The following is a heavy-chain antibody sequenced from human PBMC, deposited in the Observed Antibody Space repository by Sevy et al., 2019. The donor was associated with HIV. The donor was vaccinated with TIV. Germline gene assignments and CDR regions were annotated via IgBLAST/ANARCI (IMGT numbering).Heavy chain of an antibody. V-gene: IGHV1-2*02. D-gene: IGHD4-17*01. CDR3: ARVWAANDYGDFDADLDDH. CDR1: GYTFTDYY. CDR2: INPNIGDK. J-gene: IGHJ4*02. Sequence: ASVKVSCKASGYTFTDYYIHWVRQAPGQGLEWMGWINPNIGDKKFAQKFQGRVTMTGDTSINTAHMDLSRLRSDDTAVYYCARVWAANDYGDFDADLDDHWGQGTLVTVSS.